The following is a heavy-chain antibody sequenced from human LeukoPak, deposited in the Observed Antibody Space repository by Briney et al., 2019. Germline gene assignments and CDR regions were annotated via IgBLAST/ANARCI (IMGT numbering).Heavy chain of an antibody. V-gene: IGHV3-53*01. CDR1: GFSVTSNY. CDR3: ARGMISMVRGDLGMDV. Sequence: GGSLRLSCAVSGFSVTSNYMHWVRQAPGKGLEWVSVFYSGGMRFYADSVKGRCTISRDNSKNTLSLQMHSLRAEDTAVYYCARGMISMVRGDLGMDVWGKGTTV. J-gene: IGHJ6*04. CDR2: FYSGGMR. D-gene: IGHD3-10*01.